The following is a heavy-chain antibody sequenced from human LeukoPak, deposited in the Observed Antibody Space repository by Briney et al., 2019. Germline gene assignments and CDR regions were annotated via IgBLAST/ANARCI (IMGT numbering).Heavy chain of an antibody. CDR1: GFTVSSNY. CDR3: ARVDGYNNGWYDY. CDR2: IYSGGST. J-gene: IGHJ4*02. D-gene: IGHD6-19*01. Sequence: GGSLRLSCAVSGFTVSSNYMTWVRQAPGKGLGWVSVIYSGGSTYYADSVKGRFTISRDNAENSLYLQMNSLRVEDTAVYYCARVDGYNNGWYDYWGQGTLVTVSS. V-gene: IGHV3-53*01.